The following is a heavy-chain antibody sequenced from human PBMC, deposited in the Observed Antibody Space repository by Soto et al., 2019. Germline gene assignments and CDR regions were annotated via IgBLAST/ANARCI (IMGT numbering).Heavy chain of an antibody. D-gene: IGHD3-22*01. CDR3: ARDGRMGYDSSGYYHEYYGMDV. J-gene: IGHJ6*02. V-gene: IGHV4-34*01. CDR1: GGSFSGYY. CDR2: INHSGST. Sequence: ASETLSLTCAVYGGSFSGYYWSWIRQPPGKGLEWIGEINHSGSTNYNPSLKSRVTISVDTSKNQFSLKLSSVTAADTAVYYCARDGRMGYDSSGYYHEYYGMDVWGQGTKVTVYS.